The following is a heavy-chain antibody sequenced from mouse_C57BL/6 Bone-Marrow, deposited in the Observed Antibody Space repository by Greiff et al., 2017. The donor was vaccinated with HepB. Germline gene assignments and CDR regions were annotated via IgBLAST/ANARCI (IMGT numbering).Heavy chain of an antibody. CDR2: ISSGGSYT. V-gene: IGHV5-6*01. CDR3: ARAYDGYYNYAMDY. CDR1: GFTFSSYG. J-gene: IGHJ4*01. D-gene: IGHD2-3*01. Sequence: EVQLVESGGDLVKPGGSLKLSCAASGFTFSSYGMSWVRQTPDKRLEWVATISSGGSYTYYPDSVKGRFTISRDNAKNTLYLQMSSLKSEDTAMYYCARAYDGYYNYAMDYWGQGTSVTVSS.